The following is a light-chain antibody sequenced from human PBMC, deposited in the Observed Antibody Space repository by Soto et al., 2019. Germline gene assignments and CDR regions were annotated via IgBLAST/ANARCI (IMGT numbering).Light chain of an antibody. CDR3: AAWGDGGNGWV. V-gene: IGLV1-44*01. CDR2: TDD. J-gene: IGLJ3*02. Sequence: QPVLTQPPSASGTPGQRVTISCSGSSSNIGSNAVSWYQQLPGTAPKLLICTDDQRPSGVPDRFSGSKSGTSASLAISGLHCGDGVDYYCAAWGDGGNGWVFGGGPKLPAL. CDR1: SSNIGSNA.